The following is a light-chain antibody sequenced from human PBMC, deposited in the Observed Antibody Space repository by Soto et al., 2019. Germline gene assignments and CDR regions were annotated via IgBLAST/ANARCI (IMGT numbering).Light chain of an antibody. Sequence: QYALTQPASVSGSPGQSITISCTGTSSDVGSYNLVSWYQQHPGKAPKLMIYEVSKQPSGVSNRFSGSKSGNTASLTISGLQAEDEADYYCCSYAGSSTYVFGTGTKLTVL. CDR2: EVS. CDR1: SSDVGSYNL. J-gene: IGLJ1*01. CDR3: CSYAGSSTYV. V-gene: IGLV2-23*02.